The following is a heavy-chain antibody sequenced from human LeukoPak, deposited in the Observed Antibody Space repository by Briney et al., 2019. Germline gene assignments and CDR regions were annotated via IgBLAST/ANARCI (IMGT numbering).Heavy chain of an antibody. CDR2: INSDGSST. V-gene: IGHV3-74*01. D-gene: IGHD6-13*01. J-gene: IGHJ4*02. CDR3: ARPSLYSSSWYGY. Sequence: PGGSLRLSCAASGFTFSSYWMHWVRQAPGKGLVWVSRINSDGSSTSYADSVKGRFTISRDNSKNTLYLQMNSLRADDMAVYYCARPSLYSSSWYGYWGQGTLVTVSS. CDR1: GFTFSSYW.